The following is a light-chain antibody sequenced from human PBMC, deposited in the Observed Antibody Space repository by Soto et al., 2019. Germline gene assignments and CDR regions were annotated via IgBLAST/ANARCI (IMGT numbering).Light chain of an antibody. CDR2: GTS. J-gene: IGKJ5*01. CDR3: QQSFSTLLIT. Sequence: DIQMTQCPSLVSASVGDRVTISCRASQSINTYLNWYQHKPGKAPKLLIYGTSDLQSGVPSRFSGGGSGTDFTLTISSLQPEDFATYYCQQSFSTLLITFGQGTRLEFK. CDR1: QSINTY. V-gene: IGKV1-39*01.